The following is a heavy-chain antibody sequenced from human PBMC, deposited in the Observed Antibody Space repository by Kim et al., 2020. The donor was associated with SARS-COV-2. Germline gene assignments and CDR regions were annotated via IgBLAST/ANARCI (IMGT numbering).Heavy chain of an antibody. D-gene: IGHD6-13*01. Sequence: WSNDYALSVKSRITINPDTSKNPFSLQLNSVTPEDTAVYYCAAGITADGGWGQGTLVTVSS. CDR3: AAGITADGG. J-gene: IGHJ4*02. CDR2: WSN. V-gene: IGHV6-1*01.